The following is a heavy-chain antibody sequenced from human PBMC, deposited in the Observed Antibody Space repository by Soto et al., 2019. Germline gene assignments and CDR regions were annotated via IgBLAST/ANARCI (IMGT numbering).Heavy chain of an antibody. CDR1: GFTFNNAW. V-gene: IGHV3-15*01. CDR2: IKSKTDGGTT. J-gene: IGHJ4*02. CDR3: TIQGKDYDYIWGSYRHVDY. Sequence: GGSLKLSCESSGFTFNNAWMKWVGQAPRKGLTWVGRIKSKTDGGTTDYAAPVKGRFTISRVDSKNTLYLQMNSLKTEDTAVYYCTIQGKDYDYIWGSYRHVDYWGQGT. D-gene: IGHD3-16*02.